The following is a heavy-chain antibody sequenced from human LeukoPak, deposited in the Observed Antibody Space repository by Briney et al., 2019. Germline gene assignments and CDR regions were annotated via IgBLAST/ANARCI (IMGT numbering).Heavy chain of an antibody. V-gene: IGHV3-7*01. D-gene: IGHD3-3*01. CDR3: ARDLYDFWSGNSDAFDI. CDR1: GFTFSSYW. CDR2: IKQDGSEK. J-gene: IGHJ3*02. Sequence: GGSLRLSCAASGFTFSSYWMSWVRQAPGKGLEWVANIKQDGSEKYYVDSVKGRFTISRDNAKNSLYLQMNSLRAEDTAVYYCARDLYDFWSGNSDAFDIWGQGTMVTVSS.